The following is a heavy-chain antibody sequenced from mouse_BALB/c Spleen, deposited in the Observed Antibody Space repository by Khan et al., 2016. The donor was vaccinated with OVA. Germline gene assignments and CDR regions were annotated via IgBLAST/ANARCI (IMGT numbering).Heavy chain of an antibody. CDR1: GYIFTSYW. D-gene: IGHD3-2*02. Sequence: VHVKQSGAELVRPGASVKLSCKTSGYIFTSYWIHWVKQRSGQGLEWIARIYPGTDNIYYNEKVKDKATLTADKSSSTAYMQLSSLQSEDSAVYFCAREEALYYFDYWGQGTTLTVSS. V-gene: IGHV1-76*01. J-gene: IGHJ2*01. CDR3: AREEALYYFDY. CDR2: IYPGTDNI.